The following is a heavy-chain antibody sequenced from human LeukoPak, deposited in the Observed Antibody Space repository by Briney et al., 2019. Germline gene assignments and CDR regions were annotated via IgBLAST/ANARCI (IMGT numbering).Heavy chain of an antibody. CDR3: ASQMAATSH. J-gene: IGHJ4*02. Sequence: GRSLRLSCAASGFTFSSYAMHWVRQAPGKGLEWVSALSGSGNATYYADFVRGRFTISRDNSKNILYLQMNSLLAEDTAVYFCASQMAATSHWGQGILVTVSS. CDR1: GFTFSSYA. V-gene: IGHV3-23*01. CDR2: LSGSGNAT. D-gene: IGHD5-24*01.